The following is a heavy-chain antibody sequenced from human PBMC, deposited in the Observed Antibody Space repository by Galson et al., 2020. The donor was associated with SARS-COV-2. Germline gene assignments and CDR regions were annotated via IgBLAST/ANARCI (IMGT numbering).Heavy chain of an antibody. Sequence: ATVKVPCKAPGYTFTSYAMHWVRQAPGQRLEWMGWINAGNGNTNNSQKFQGRVTITRDTSASTAYMELSSLRSEETAVYYCASLSRIVGATWGQGTLVTVSS. CDR1: GYTFTSYA. CDR3: ASLSRIVGAT. J-gene: IGHJ4*02. V-gene: IGHV1-3*01. CDR2: INAGNGNT. D-gene: IGHD1-26*01.